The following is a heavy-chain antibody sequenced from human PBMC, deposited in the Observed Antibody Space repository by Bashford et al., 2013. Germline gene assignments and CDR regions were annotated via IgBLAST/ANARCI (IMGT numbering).Heavy chain of an antibody. CDR2: IRGTAYGGTA. Sequence: GGPLRLSCTTSGFTFGEYAINWLRQTPGRGLQWLGFIRGTAYGGTAAYAASMKGRFSISRDDSKNIAYLQMNTLKTEDTAVYYCTRSYCDPNSVGRCYSGDFDNWGQGTLVTVSS. D-gene: IGHD2-15*01. CDR3: TRSYCDPNSVGRCYSGDFDN. CDR1: GFTFGEYA. V-gene: IGHV3-49*03. J-gene: IGHJ4*02.